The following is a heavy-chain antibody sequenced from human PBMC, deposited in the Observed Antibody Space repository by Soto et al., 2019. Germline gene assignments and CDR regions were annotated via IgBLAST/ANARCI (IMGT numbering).Heavy chain of an antibody. CDR1: GFTFSSYS. D-gene: IGHD3-10*01. CDR2: ISSSSSYI. V-gene: IGHV3-21*01. Sequence: GGSLRLSCAASGFTFSSYSMNWVRQAPGKGLEWVSSISSSSSYIYYADSVKGRFTISRDNAKNSLYLQMNSLRAEDTAVYYCARDLAVYGSGTEDYWGQGTLVTVSS. CDR3: ARDLAVYGSGTEDY. J-gene: IGHJ4*02.